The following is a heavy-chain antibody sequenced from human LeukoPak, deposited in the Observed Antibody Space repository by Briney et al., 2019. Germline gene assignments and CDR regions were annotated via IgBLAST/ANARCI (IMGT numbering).Heavy chain of an antibody. CDR1: GSTFSSSA. CDR2: IVVGSGNT. J-gene: IGHJ6*02. Sequence: SVKVSCKASGSTFSSSAMQWVRQARGRRPEWIGWIVVGSGNTNYAQKFQERVTITRDMSTSTAYMELSSLRSEDTAVYYCAAGLEAATNMLDYYYYGMDVWGQGTTVTVSS. D-gene: IGHD5-24*01. CDR3: AAGLEAATNMLDYYYYGMDV. V-gene: IGHV1-58*02.